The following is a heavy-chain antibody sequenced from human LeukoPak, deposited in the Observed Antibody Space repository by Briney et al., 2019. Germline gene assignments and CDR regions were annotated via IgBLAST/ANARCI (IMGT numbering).Heavy chain of an antibody. D-gene: IGHD4-17*01. V-gene: IGHV3-30*03. CDR3: ARDDGDYNFDY. Sequence: GGSLRLSCAASGFSFSNYGMHWVRQAPGKGLEWVALISLDGSSKYYADSVKGRFTISRDNSKNTLYLQMNSLRAEDTAMYYCARDDGDYNFDYWGQGTLVTVSS. J-gene: IGHJ4*02. CDR2: ISLDGSSK. CDR1: GFSFSNYG.